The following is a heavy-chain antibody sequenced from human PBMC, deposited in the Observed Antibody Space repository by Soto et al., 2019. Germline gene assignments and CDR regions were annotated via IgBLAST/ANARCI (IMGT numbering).Heavy chain of an antibody. V-gene: IGHV3-23*01. Sequence: GGSLRLSSAAYGFTLGAYAMRWVRQAPGKGLEWVSAISGTSPSTYYADSVQGQFTISRDSSRKTLFLQMNTLRAEDTAVYFYDNHSYVLDYCGQGTPVTVSS. CDR2: ISGTSPST. D-gene: IGHD3-16*01. CDR1: GFTLGAYA. J-gene: IGHJ4*01. CDR3: DNHSYVLDY.